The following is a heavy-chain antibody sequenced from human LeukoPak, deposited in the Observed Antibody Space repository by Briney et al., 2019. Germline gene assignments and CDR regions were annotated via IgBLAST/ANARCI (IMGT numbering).Heavy chain of an antibody. Sequence: SQTLSLTCAISGDSVSSKSVPWSWIRQSPSGGLEFLGRTRYRSTWMTFYSLSVQSRMTINADTSRNHVSLRLNSVTPEDTALYYCVRDFNWGFDYWGQGTLVTVSS. CDR1: GDSVSSKSVP. D-gene: IGHD7-27*01. V-gene: IGHV6-1*01. CDR2: TRYRSTWMT. CDR3: VRDFNWGFDY. J-gene: IGHJ4*02.